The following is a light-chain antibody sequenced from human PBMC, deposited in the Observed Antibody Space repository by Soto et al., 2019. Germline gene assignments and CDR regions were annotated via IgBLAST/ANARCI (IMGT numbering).Light chain of an antibody. V-gene: IGLV1-47*01. J-gene: IGLJ3*02. CDR1: SSNIGSNY. CDR3: AAWDDSRSGV. CDR2: KND. Sequence: QSVLTQPPSASGTPGQRVTISCSGSSSNIGSNYVYWYQQLPGTAPKVLIYKNDQRPSGVPDRFSGSKSGTSASLAISGLRSEDEADYYCAAWDDSRSGVFGGGTKLTVL.